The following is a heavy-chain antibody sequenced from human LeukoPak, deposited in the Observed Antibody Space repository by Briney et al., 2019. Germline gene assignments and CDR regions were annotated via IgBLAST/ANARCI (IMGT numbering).Heavy chain of an antibody. CDR2: IISVLDKV. V-gene: IGHV1-69*04. D-gene: IGHD4-17*01. Sequence: GASVKVSCKAAGGTFSSYAINWMRQTPGQGLEWMGKIISVLDKVDYSPKFQGRVTIIADRSTNTAFMELGSLTHEDTAIYYCASEAYSSYGDYFKYWGQGTLVTVSS. J-gene: IGHJ4*02. CDR1: GGTFSSYA. CDR3: ASEAYSSYGDYFKY.